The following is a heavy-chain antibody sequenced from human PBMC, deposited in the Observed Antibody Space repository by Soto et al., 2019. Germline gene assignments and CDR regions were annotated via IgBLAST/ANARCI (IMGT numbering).Heavy chain of an antibody. CDR3: ARGKGMEEHDYYYGLDI. J-gene: IGHJ6*02. Sequence: QVQVVQSGAEVKKPGASVKISCKASGYTFSTHAMHWVRQAPGQSLEWMGWINGGTGQTKHSHRFQDRVSITRDTSASTAYRELSSLRSEDTAVYYCARGKGMEEHDYYYGLDIWGQGTTVTVSS. D-gene: IGHD1-1*01. V-gene: IGHV1-3*01. CDR1: GYTFSTHA. CDR2: INGGTGQT.